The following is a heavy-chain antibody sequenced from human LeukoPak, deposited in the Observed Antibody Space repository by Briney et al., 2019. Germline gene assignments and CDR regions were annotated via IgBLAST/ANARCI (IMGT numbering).Heavy chain of an antibody. CDR2: ISSSGSTI. D-gene: IGHD3-10*01. Sequence: GGSLRLSCAASGFTFSSYEMNWVRQAPGKGLEWVSYISSSGSTIYYADSVKGRFTISRDNAKNSLYLQMNSLRAEDTAVYYCARDRRGWGGSGSQRYFDYWGQGTLVTVSS. V-gene: IGHV3-48*03. CDR3: ARDRRGWGGSGSQRYFDY. CDR1: GFTFSSYE. J-gene: IGHJ4*02.